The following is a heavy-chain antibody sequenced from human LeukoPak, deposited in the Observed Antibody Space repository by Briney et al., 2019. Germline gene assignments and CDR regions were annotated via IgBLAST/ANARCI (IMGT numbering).Heavy chain of an antibody. D-gene: IGHD6-13*01. CDR3: ARSAGAQPNPYDY. CDR1: GGTFISYA. V-gene: IGHV1-69*13. Sequence: SVKVSCKASGGTFISYAISWARQAPGQGLEWMGGIIPIFGAANYAQKFQGRVTITADESTSTAYMELSSLRSEDTAVYYCARSAGAQPNPYDYWGQGTLVTVSS. J-gene: IGHJ4*02. CDR2: IIPIFGAA.